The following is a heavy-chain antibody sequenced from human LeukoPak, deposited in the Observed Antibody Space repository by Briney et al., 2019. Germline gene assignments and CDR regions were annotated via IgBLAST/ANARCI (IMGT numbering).Heavy chain of an antibody. V-gene: IGHV4-39*07. Sequence: SETLSLTCTVSGGSISSSIDYWGWIRQPPGKGLEWIGSIYYSGSTYYYSSLKSRVTILVDTSKNQFSLRLISVTAADTAVYYCARYTFDEAYYFDYWGQGTLVTVPS. CDR1: GGSISSSIDY. CDR3: ARYTFDEAYYFDY. J-gene: IGHJ4*02. CDR2: IYYSGST.